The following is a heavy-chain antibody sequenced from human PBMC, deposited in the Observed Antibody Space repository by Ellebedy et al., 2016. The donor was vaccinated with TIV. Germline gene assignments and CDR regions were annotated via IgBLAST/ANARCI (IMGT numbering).Heavy chain of an antibody. CDR2: INPSGGST. CDR1: GDTFRSYA. Sequence: ASVKVSXKASGDTFRSYAITWVRQAPGQGLEWMGVINPSGGSTNYAQKFQGRVTMTRDTSTSTVYMELSSLRSEDTAVYYCARDYGKFDYWGQGTLVTVSS. CDR3: ARDYGKFDY. D-gene: IGHD3-16*01. J-gene: IGHJ4*02. V-gene: IGHV1-46*01.